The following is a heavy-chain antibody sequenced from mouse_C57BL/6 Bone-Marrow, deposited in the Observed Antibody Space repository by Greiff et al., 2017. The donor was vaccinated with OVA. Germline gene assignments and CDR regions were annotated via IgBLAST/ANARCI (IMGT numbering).Heavy chain of an antibody. J-gene: IGHJ1*03. CDR1: GYTFTSYW. CDR2: IDPSDSYT. CDR3: AREDLFDWYFDV. Sequence: VQLQQSGAELVMPGASVKLSCKASGYTFTSYWMHWVKQRPGQGLEWIGEIDPSDSYTNYNQKFKGKSTLTVDKSSSTAYMQLSSLTSEDSAVYYCAREDLFDWYFDVWGTGTTVTVSS. V-gene: IGHV1-69*01.